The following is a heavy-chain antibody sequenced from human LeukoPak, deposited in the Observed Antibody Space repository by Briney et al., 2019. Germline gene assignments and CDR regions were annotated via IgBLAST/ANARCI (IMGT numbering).Heavy chain of an antibody. J-gene: IGHJ5*02. V-gene: IGHV4-59*01. CDR1: GGSISSYY. Sequence: SETLSLTCTVSGGSISSYYWGWIRQPPGKGLEWIGYIYYSGSTNYNPSLKSRVTISVDTSKNQFSLKLSSVTAADTAVYYCASSDYDFWSGYGWFDPWGQGTLVTVSS. D-gene: IGHD3-3*01. CDR3: ASSDYDFWSGYGWFDP. CDR2: IYYSGST.